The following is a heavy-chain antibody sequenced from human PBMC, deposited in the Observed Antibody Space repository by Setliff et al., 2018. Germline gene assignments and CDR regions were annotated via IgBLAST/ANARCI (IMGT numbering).Heavy chain of an antibody. CDR2: ISPYSDYI. D-gene: IGHD6-25*01. J-gene: IGHJ3*01. Sequence: VGSLSLSCAASTFTLGTYSMHWVRQAPGKGLAWVSSISPYSDYIYYADSVKGRFTISRDNAKNSLYLQMNSLGAEDTAVYFCARSPANGGHDAFDVWGKGTMVTVSS. CDR3: ARSPANGGHDAFDV. CDR1: TFTLGTYS. V-gene: IGHV3-21*06.